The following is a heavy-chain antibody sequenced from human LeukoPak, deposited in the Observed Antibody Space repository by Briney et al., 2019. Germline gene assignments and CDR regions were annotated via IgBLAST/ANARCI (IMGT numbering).Heavy chain of an antibody. J-gene: IGHJ6*02. CDR3: ARGSITMVRGTSLYYYGMDV. V-gene: IGHV1-8*03. Sequence: ASVKVSCKASGYTFTSYDINWVRQATGQGLELMGWMNPNSGNTGYAQKFQGRVTITRNTSISTAYMELSSLRSEDTAVYYCARGSITMVRGTSLYYYGMDVWGQGTTVTVSS. CDR2: MNPNSGNT. CDR1: GYTFTSYD. D-gene: IGHD3-10*01.